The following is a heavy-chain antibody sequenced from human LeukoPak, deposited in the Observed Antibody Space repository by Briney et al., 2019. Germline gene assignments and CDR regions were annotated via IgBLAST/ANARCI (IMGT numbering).Heavy chain of an antibody. V-gene: IGHV1-2*04. J-gene: IGHJ4*02. CDR2: IHPNSGGT. D-gene: IGHD2-2*01. CDR1: GYTFTGYY. CDR3: ASLYCSSTSCYDY. Sequence: ASVKASCKASGYTFTGYYMHWVRQAPGQGLEWMGWIHPNSGGTNYAQKFQGWVTMTRDTSISTAYMELSRLRSDETAVYYCASLYCSSTSCYDYWGQGTMVTVSS.